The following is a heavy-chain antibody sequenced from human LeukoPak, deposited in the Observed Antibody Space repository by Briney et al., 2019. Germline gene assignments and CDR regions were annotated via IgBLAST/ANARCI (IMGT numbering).Heavy chain of an antibody. CDR1: GGTFSGYT. J-gene: IGHJ4*02. V-gene: IGHV1-69*02. CDR3: EYIYCSGGSCPFDY. D-gene: IGHD2-15*01. CDR2: IIPILGVA. Sequence: SVKVSSKASGGTFSGYTISWVRQAPGQGVEWMGRIIPILGVANYAQKCQGRVTITADKSTSTAYMELSSPRSEDTAVYYCEYIYCSGGSCPFDYWGQGTLVTVSS.